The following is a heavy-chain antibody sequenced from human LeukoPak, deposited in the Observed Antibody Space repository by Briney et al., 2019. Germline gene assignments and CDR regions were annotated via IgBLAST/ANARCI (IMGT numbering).Heavy chain of an antibody. CDR1: GFTFSSYS. CDR2: ISSSSTI. D-gene: IGHD3-22*01. V-gene: IGHV3-48*01. J-gene: IGHJ4*02. CDR3: ARGRLNSYWDY. Sequence: PGGSLRLSCAASGFTFSSYSMNWVRQAPGKGLEWVSYISSSSTIYYADSVKGRFTISRDNAKNSLYLQMNSLRAEDTAVYYCARGRLNSYWDYWGQGTLVTVSS.